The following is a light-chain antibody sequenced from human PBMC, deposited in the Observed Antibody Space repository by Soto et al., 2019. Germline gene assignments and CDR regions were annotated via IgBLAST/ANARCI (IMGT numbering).Light chain of an antibody. Sequence: QSALTQPASVSGSPGQSITSSCTGSSSDVGDYNYVSWYQQDPGKAPKLMIYDVSNRPSGVSNRFSGSKSGNTASLTISGLQAEDEADYHCSSYTSSSTVVFGGGTKLTVL. V-gene: IGLV2-14*01. J-gene: IGLJ2*01. CDR2: DVS. CDR3: SSYTSSSTVV. CDR1: SSDVGDYNY.